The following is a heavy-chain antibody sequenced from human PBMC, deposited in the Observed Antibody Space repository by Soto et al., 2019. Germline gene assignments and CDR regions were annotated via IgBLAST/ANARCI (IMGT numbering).Heavy chain of an antibody. J-gene: IGHJ6*02. CDR2: TRNKANSYTT. CDR3: ARVLGGYTLDYYYYYGMDV. V-gene: IGHV3-72*01. D-gene: IGHD5-12*01. CDR1: GFTFSDHY. Sequence: GGSLRLSCAASGFTFSDHYMDWVRQAPGKGLEWVGRTRNKANSYTTEYAASVKGRFTVSRDDSKNSLYLQMNSLKTEDTAMYYCARVLGGYTLDYYYYYGMDVWGQGTTVTVSS.